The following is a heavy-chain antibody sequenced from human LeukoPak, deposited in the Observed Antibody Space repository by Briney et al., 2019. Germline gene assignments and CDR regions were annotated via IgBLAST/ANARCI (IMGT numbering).Heavy chain of an antibody. D-gene: IGHD6-19*01. CDR1: GFTFDDYG. CDR3: ARSGYSSGWYRGPFDY. CDR2: IDWSGGRT. V-gene: IGHV3-20*04. J-gene: IGHJ4*02. Sequence: GGSLRLSCAASGFTFDDYGMSWVRQAPGKGLEWVSGIDWSGGRTACADSVKGRSTISRDNAKNSLSLQVSSLRAEDTALYYCARSGYSSGWYRGPFDYWGQGTLVTVSS.